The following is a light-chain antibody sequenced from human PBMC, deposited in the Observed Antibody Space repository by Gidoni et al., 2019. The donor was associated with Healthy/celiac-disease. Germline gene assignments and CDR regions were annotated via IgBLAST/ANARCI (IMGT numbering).Light chain of an antibody. Sequence: EIELTQSPATLSLSPGERATLSGRASRSVSSYLAWYQQKPGQAPRLLIYDASNRATGIPARFSGSGSGTDFTLTISSLEPEDFAVYYCQQRSNWPLYTFGQGTKLEIK. CDR3: QQRSNWPLYT. CDR2: DAS. J-gene: IGKJ2*01. CDR1: RSVSSY. V-gene: IGKV3-11*01.